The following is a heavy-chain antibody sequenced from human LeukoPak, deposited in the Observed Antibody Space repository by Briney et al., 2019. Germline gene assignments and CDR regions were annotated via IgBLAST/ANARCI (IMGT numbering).Heavy chain of an antibody. V-gene: IGHV1-2*06. J-gene: IGHJ4*02. CDR3: AREINRLWELSWDY. Sequence: ASVKVSCKASGYTFTGYYMHWVRQAPGQGLEWMGRVNPNSGGTNYAQKFQGRVTMTRDTSISTAYMELSRLRSDDTAVYYCAREINRLWELSWDYWGQGTLVTVSS. CDR2: VNPNSGGT. CDR1: GYTFTGYY. D-gene: IGHD3-16*02.